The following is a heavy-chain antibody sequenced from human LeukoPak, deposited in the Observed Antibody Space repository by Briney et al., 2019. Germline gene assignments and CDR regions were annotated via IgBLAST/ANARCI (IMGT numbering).Heavy chain of an antibody. D-gene: IGHD3-10*01. V-gene: IGHV4-59*04. CDR3: ARAYGSGIRSDY. CDR1: GGSISNYH. Sequence: SETLSLTCIVSGGSISNYHWSWIRQPPGKGLEWIGSFSHGGSTYYNPSLNSRVTMSVDTSKNQFSLKVTSVSASDTAVYYCARAYGSGIRSDYWGQGTLVTVSS. J-gene: IGHJ4*02. CDR2: FSHGGST.